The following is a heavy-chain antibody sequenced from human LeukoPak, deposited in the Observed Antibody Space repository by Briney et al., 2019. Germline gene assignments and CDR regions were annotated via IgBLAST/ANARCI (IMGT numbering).Heavy chain of an antibody. CDR3: AKGPQRFLEWLLDDY. D-gene: IGHD3-3*01. J-gene: IGHJ4*02. CDR2: ISGSGGST. Sequence: PGGSLRLSCAASGFTSSSYAMSWVRQAPGKGLEWVSAISGSGGSTYYADSVKGRFTISRDNSKNTLYLQMNSLRAEDTAVYYCAKGPQRFLEWLLDDYWGQGTLVTVSS. CDR1: GFTSSSYA. V-gene: IGHV3-23*01.